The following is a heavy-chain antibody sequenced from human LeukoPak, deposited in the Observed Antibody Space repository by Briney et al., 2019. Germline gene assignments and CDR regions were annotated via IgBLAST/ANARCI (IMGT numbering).Heavy chain of an antibody. D-gene: IGHD5-18*01. Sequence: ASVKVSCKASGYTFTSYGISWVRQAPGQGLEWMGIINPSGGSTSYAQKFRGRVTMTRDTSTSTVYMELSTLRSEDTAVYYCARAPFWLELASYVGLGRVYWGQGTLVTVSS. CDR2: INPSGGST. J-gene: IGHJ4*02. CDR1: GYTFTSYG. CDR3: ARAPFWLELASYVGLGRVY. V-gene: IGHV1-46*01.